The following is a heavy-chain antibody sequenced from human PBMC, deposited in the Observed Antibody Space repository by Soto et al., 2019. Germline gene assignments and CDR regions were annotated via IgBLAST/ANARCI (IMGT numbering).Heavy chain of an antibody. V-gene: IGHV3-7*01. D-gene: IGHD2-15*01. CDR3: AKDRNIVVVVAPLDY. CDR2: INQDESEK. CDR1: GFTFSSFW. J-gene: IGHJ4*02. Sequence: GGSLRLSCAASGFTFSSFWMTWVRQPPGKGLEWVANINQDESEKYYVDSVKGRFTISRDNAKNSLYLQMSSLRVEDTAVYYCAKDRNIVVVVAPLDYWGQGTLVTVSS.